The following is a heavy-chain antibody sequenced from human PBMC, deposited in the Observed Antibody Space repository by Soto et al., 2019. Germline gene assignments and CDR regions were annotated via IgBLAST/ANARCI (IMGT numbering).Heavy chain of an antibody. CDR2: IKQDGTEK. V-gene: IGHV3-7*01. Sequence: AGGSLRLSCAASGFTFSRYWMNWVRQAPGKGLEWVANIKQDGTEKNYVDSVKGRFTISRDTARKSLYLQMDSLRAEDTAVYFCARGDTPMITGMDSFDIWGQGTMVTVSS. D-gene: IGHD3-16*01. J-gene: IGHJ3*02. CDR1: GFTFSRYW. CDR3: ARGDTPMITGMDSFDI.